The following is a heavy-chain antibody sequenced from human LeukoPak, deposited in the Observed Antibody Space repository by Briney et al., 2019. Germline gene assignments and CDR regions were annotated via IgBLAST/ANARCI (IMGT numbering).Heavy chain of an antibody. CDR1: GYAFISYS. CDR2: ITPISGTP. Sequence: APVKVSCKASGYAFISYSIHWVRLAPGRGLEWMGVITPISGTPTYAQRFQGRVTMTRETSTSTAYMELSSLRSEDTAVYYCARFVAGARYYYGMDVWGQGTTVTVSS. D-gene: IGHD3-10*01. CDR3: ARFVAGARYYYGMDV. V-gene: IGHV1-46*01. J-gene: IGHJ6*02.